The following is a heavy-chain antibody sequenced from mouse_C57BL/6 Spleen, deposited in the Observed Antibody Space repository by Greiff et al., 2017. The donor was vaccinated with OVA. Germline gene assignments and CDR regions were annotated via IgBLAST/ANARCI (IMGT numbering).Heavy chain of an antibody. CDR3: ARSPGFAY. CDR1: GYAFTNYL. Sequence: VQLQQSGAELVRPGTSVKVSCKASGYAFTNYLIEWVKQRPGQGLEWIGVINPGSGGTNYNEKFKGKATLTADKSSSTAYMQLSSLTSEDSAVYFCARSPGFAYWGKGTLVTVSA. CDR2: INPGSGGT. J-gene: IGHJ3*01. V-gene: IGHV1-54*01.